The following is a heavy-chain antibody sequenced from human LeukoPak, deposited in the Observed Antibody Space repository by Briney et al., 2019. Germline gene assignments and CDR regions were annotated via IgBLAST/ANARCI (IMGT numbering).Heavy chain of an antibody. D-gene: IGHD4-17*01. V-gene: IGHV4-30-2*01. CDR1: GGSISSGGYY. CDR2: IYHSGST. Sequence: SQTLSLTCTVSGGSISSGGYYWSWIRQPPGKGLEWIGYIYHSGSTYYNPSLKSRVTISVDKSKNQFSLKLSSVTAADTAVYYCARGNGDPPYYYYGMDVWGQGTTVTVSS. J-gene: IGHJ6*02. CDR3: ARGNGDPPYYYYGMDV.